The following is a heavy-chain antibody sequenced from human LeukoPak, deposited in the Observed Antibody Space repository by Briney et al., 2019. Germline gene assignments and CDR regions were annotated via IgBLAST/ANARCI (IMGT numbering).Heavy chain of an antibody. V-gene: IGHV4-39*07. CDR1: GGSISSGGYY. D-gene: IGHD3-22*01. CDR3: AKTRTYYDSSKGAFDV. CDR2: INHSGST. J-gene: IGHJ3*01. Sequence: PSETLSLTCTVSGGSISSGGYYWNWIRQPPGKGLEWIGEINHSGSTDCIPSLKSRVTISVDTSKNQFSLKLSSVTAADTAVYYCAKTRTYYDSSKGAFDVWGQGTTVTVSS.